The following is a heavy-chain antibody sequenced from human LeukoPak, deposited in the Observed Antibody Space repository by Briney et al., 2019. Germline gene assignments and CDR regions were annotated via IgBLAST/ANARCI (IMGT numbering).Heavy chain of an antibody. CDR1: GFTFSSYS. D-gene: IGHD6-13*01. Sequence: GGSLRLSCAASGFTFSSYSMNWVRQAPGKGLEWVSSISSSSSYIYYADSVKGRFTISRDNSKNTLFLQMNSLRAEDTAAYYCAKDAAGPEYWGQGTLVTVSS. CDR2: ISSSSSYI. J-gene: IGHJ4*02. V-gene: IGHV3-21*04. CDR3: AKDAAGPEY.